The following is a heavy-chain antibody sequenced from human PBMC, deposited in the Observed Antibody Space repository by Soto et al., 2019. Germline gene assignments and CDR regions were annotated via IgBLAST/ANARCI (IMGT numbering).Heavy chain of an antibody. CDR2: IDTSGST. CDR1: GGSISNYY. J-gene: IGHJ4*02. Sequence: SETLSLTCTVSGGSISNYYCNWIRQPAGKGLEWIGRIDTSGSTNYNPSLKSRVTMSVDTSKQEFSLKLSSVTAADTALYYCASGRQDFWSGPFDHWRGRALVTVTS. V-gene: IGHV4-4*07. CDR3: ASGRQDFWSGPFDH. D-gene: IGHD3-3*01.